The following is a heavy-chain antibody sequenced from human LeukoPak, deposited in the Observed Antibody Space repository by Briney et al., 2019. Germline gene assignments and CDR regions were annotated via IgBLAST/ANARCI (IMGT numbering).Heavy chain of an antibody. V-gene: IGHV1-69*04. D-gene: IGHD3-22*01. CDR3: ASIPPSYYYDSSGYV. Sequence: ASVKVSCKASGGTFSSYAISWVRQAPGQGLEWMGRIIPILGIANYAQQFQGRVTITADKSTSTAYMELSSLRSDDTAVYYCASIPPSYYYDSSGYVWGQGTLVTVSS. CDR2: IIPILGIA. J-gene: IGHJ4*02. CDR1: GGTFSSYA.